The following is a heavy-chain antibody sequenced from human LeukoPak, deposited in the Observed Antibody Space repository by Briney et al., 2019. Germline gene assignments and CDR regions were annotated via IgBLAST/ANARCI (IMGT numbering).Heavy chain of an antibody. Sequence: QSGGSLRLSCAASGFTFSSYWMSWVRQAPGKGLEWVANIKQDGSEKYYVDSVKGRFTISRDNAKNSLYLQMNSLRAEDTAVYHCARGDWNYRFDYWGQGTPVTVSS. CDR3: ARGDWNYRFDY. CDR1: GFTFSSYW. D-gene: IGHD1-7*01. V-gene: IGHV3-7*01. CDR2: IKQDGSEK. J-gene: IGHJ4*02.